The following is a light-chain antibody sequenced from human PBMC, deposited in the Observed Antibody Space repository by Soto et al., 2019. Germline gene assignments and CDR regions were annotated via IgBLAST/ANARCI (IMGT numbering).Light chain of an antibody. CDR3: YSAPDNNPYV. Sequence: SYAQTQPSSVSFSPGHTARITCSGDVLAKHYVRWFQQKPGQAPVLVIYKDSERPSGIPERFSGSSSGTTVTLTISGAQVEDEADHYCYSAPDNNPYVFGTGTKVTXL. CDR2: KDS. V-gene: IGLV3-27*01. CDR1: VLAKHY. J-gene: IGLJ1*01.